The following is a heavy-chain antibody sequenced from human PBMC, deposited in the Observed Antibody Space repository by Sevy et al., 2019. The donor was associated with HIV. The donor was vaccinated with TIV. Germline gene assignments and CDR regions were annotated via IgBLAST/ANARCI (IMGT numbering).Heavy chain of an antibody. CDR2: IGSSNSYI. CDR3: ARSYSSSWYILYYFEY. Sequence: GESLKISCAASGFSFSSYSVSWVRQAPGKGLEWVASIGSSNSYIYYADSVKGRFTISRDNAKNSLFLHTNTLRAEDTAVYYCARSYSSSWYILYYFEYWGQGTPVTVSS. V-gene: IGHV3-21*01. D-gene: IGHD6-13*01. J-gene: IGHJ4*02. CDR1: GFSFSSYS.